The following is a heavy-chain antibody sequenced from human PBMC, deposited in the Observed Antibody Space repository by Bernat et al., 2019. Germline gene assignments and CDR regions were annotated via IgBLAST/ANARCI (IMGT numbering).Heavy chain of an antibody. J-gene: IGHJ6*02. CDR1: GGAISSSTYY. V-gene: IGHV4-39*01. CDR3: ARHRAVARVYFYGMDV. Sequence: QLQLQESGPGLVKPSETLSLTCTVSGGAISSSTYYWGWIRQPPGKGLEWIGSIYYSGSTYYNPSLKSRVTISVDTSKNQFSLQLSSVTAADTAVYYWARHRAVARVYFYGMDVWGQGTTVTVSS. CDR2: IYYSGST. D-gene: IGHD6-19*01.